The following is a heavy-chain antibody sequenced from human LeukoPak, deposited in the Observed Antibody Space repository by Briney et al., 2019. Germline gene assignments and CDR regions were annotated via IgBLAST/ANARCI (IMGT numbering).Heavy chain of an antibody. CDR3: VKGGQRYALWRFDV. V-gene: IGHV3-23*01. CDR1: GFSFSIYA. D-gene: IGHD2-21*01. CDR2: ISGNGGST. Sequence: GGSLRLSCEASGFSFSIYAMSWVRQAPGKGLEWVSSISGNGGSTYYANSVKGRFTVARDNSKNTVYLEMNSLREDNTALYYCVKGGQRYALWRFDVWGRGTLVTVSS. J-gene: IGHJ5*02.